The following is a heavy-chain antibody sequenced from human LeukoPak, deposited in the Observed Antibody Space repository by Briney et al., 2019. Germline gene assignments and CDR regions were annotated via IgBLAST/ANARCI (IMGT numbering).Heavy chain of an antibody. J-gene: IGHJ3*02. V-gene: IGHV3-53*01. CDR3: TGGSYVGAFDI. Sequence: GGALRLSCAASGFAVSSNYMSWGRQAPGKGLEWVSVTYSGGSTYYADSVKGRFTISRDNSKNILYLQMNSLRAEDTAVYYCTGGSYVGAFDIWGQGTMVTVSS. D-gene: IGHD1-26*01. CDR2: TYSGGST. CDR1: GFAVSSNY.